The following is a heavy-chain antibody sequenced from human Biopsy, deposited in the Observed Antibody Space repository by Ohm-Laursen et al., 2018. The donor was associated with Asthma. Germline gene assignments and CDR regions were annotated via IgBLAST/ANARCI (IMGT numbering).Heavy chain of an antibody. Sequence: SETLSLTCSVYGGSISSFYWSWIRQSPEKGLEWMGDVYWTGSTNYNPSLKSRITMSVDTSKNRMFLESTSVTAADTAIYYCVRAVRNEQWLAPFDYWGQGKPVTVSS. V-gene: IGHV4-59*01. J-gene: IGHJ4*02. CDR1: GGSISSFY. D-gene: IGHD6-19*01. CDR2: VYWTGST. CDR3: VRAVRNEQWLAPFDY.